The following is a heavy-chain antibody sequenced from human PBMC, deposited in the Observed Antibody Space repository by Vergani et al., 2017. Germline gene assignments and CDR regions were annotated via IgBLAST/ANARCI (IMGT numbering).Heavy chain of an antibody. Sequence: VQLVESGGGLVQPGGSLRLSCAASGFTLGQYWMHWVRQTPGTGLEWVAFISYNGGNQYYADSVQGRFTISRDNTKNILYLQMSSLRVEDTALYYCTRDVADTHSSIWPLNYHYFMDVWGEGTTVTVSS. CDR3: TRDVADTHSSIWPLNYHYFMDV. J-gene: IGHJ6*03. V-gene: IGHV3-30*03. D-gene: IGHD6-13*01. CDR1: GFTLGQYW. CDR2: ISYNGGNQ.